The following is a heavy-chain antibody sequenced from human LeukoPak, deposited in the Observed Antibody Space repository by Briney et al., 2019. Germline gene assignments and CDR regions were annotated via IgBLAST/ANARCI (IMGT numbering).Heavy chain of an antibody. V-gene: IGHV4-30-2*01. CDR3: ARDLDRITIFGVAVAHGSGYFDL. J-gene: IGHJ2*01. CDR2: IYHSGST. CDR1: GGSISSGGYY. Sequence: SETLSLTCTVSGGSISSGGYYWSWIRQPPGKGLEWIGYIYHSGSTYYNPSLKSRVTISVDRSKNQFSLKLSSVTAADTAVYYCARDLDRITIFGVAVAHGSGYFDLWGRGTLVTVSS. D-gene: IGHD3-3*01.